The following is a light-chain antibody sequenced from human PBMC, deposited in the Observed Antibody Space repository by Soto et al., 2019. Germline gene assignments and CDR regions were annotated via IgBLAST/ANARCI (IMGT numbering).Light chain of an antibody. J-gene: IGKJ1*01. CDR1: QDIGGR. Sequence: DIQMTQSPSSVSASGGSRVTGTCRASQDIGGRLAWFQQKPGKAAQYLIQAASILQSGVTSRFSGSGSGTEFLLTITNLQPEDFASYFCLQVYSFPRTVGLGTQVEIK. CDR2: AAS. CDR3: LQVYSFPRT. V-gene: IGKV1-12*01.